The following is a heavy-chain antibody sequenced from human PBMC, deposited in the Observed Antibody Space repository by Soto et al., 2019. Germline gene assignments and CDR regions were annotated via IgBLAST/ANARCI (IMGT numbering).Heavy chain of an antibody. D-gene: IGHD2-21*02. V-gene: IGHV1-69*01. Sequence: QVQLVQSGAEVKKPGSSVKVSCKASGGTFSNYAINWVRQGPGQGLEWMGGIIPIFGTPNYAQNFQARVTITADESTSAAYMDLSSLGSEDTAVYYCARFLGDCEVECYAIEDAALDIWGQGTMVTVSS. CDR2: IIPIFGTP. CDR3: ARFLGDCEVECYAIEDAALDI. CDR1: GGTFSNYA. J-gene: IGHJ3*02.